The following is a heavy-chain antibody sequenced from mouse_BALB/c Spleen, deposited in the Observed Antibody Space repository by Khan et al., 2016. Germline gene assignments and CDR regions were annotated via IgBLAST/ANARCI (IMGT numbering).Heavy chain of an antibody. V-gene: IGHV2-6-7*01. D-gene: IGHD2-12*01. CDR1: GFSLTGYG. J-gene: IGHJ3*01. CDR3: SSDYDGFAY. Sequence: QVQLKESGPGLVAPSQSLSITCTVSGFSLTGYGVNWVRQPPGKGLEWLGKIWGDGRTDYNSALKSRVSISKDNSKSQAFLKMNRLQTDDTAKYYCSSDYDGFAYWGQGTLVIVSA. CDR2: IWGDGRT.